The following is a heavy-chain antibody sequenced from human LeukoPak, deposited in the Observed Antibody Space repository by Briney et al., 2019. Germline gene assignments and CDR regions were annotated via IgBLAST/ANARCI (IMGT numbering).Heavy chain of an antibody. CDR3: AREDVDGYLPDGY. D-gene: IGHD5-24*01. CDR1: GFTFSSYW. Sequence: GGSLRLSCAASGFTFSSYWMHRVRQAPGKGLVWVSRINSDGSSTSYADSVKGRFTISRDNAKNTLYLQMNSLRAEDTAVYYCAREDVDGYLPDGYWGQGTLVTVSS. V-gene: IGHV3-74*01. CDR2: INSDGSST. J-gene: IGHJ4*02.